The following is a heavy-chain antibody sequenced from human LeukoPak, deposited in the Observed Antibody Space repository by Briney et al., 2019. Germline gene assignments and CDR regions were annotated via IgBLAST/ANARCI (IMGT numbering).Heavy chain of an antibody. CDR1: GFTFSSYA. D-gene: IGHD1-7*01. V-gene: IGHV3-23*01. Sequence: GGSLRLSCAASGFTFSSYAMSWVRQAPGKGLEWVSAISGSGGSTYYADSVKGRFTISRDNSKNTLYLQMNSLRAEDTAVYYYAKDKGRQTGTTSPLFYWFDPWGQGTLVTVSS. CDR3: AKDKGRQTGTTSPLFYWFDP. CDR2: ISGSGGST. J-gene: IGHJ5*02.